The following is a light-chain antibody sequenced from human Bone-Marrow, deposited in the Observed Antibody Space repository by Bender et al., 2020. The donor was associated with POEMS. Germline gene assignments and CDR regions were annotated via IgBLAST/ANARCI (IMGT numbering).Light chain of an antibody. CDR1: NIESKH. V-gene: IGLV3-21*04. Sequence: SYVLTQPPSVSVAPGKTARITCGGNNIESKHVYWYQQKPGQAPVLVIYDDSDRPSGIPERFSGSNSGNTATLAISRVEAGDEADYYCQVWDSNSDHPGVFGTGTRVAVL. CDR3: QVWDSNSDHPGV. CDR2: DDS. J-gene: IGLJ1*01.